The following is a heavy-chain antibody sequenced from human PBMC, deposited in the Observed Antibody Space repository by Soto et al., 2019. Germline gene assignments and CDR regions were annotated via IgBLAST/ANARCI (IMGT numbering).Heavy chain of an antibody. Sequence: QVQLVQSGAEVKKPGASVKVSCKASGYTFTTYYMYWVRQAPGQGLEWMGIINPNGGSTSNAQKFQGRVAMTRDTSTNTVYMELSSLRSEDTAVYYCARGTTGGTYYYYGLDVWGQGTTVTVSS. CDR3: ARGTTGGTYYYYGLDV. D-gene: IGHD1-1*01. CDR2: INPNGGST. V-gene: IGHV1-46*01. CDR1: GYTFTTYY. J-gene: IGHJ6*02.